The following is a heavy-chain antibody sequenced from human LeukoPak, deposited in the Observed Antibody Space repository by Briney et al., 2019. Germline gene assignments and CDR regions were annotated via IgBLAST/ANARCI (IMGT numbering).Heavy chain of an antibody. CDR2: LGPTMSTI. D-gene: IGHD5-24*01. CDR3: AKDLYGFRWYNYFDP. Sequence: GGPLSLPCAVSGYILSSYSMKWVRQAPGKGLERVSYLGPTMSTIYYADSERDRLPIPRDNPKNSFYLQMNSLRTDDKAVYQCAKDLYGFRWYNYFDPWGQGALVTVSS. J-gene: IGHJ5*02. V-gene: IGHV3-48*01. CDR1: GYILSSYS.